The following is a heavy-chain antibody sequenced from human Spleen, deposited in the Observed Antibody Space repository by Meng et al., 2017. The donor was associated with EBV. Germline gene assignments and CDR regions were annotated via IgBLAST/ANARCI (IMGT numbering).Heavy chain of an antibody. J-gene: IGHJ4*02. CDR3: ARTNALDS. Sequence: QIQLVQSGVEVKRPGASVKVSCKASGYDFTTHGFSWVRQAPGQGLEWMGYITAYSANTKYAQKFQGRVTMITDTSTNTAYMELRSLTSDDTAVYYCARTNALDSWGQGTLVTVSS. CDR2: ITAYSANT. CDR1: GYDFTTHG. V-gene: IGHV1-18*01.